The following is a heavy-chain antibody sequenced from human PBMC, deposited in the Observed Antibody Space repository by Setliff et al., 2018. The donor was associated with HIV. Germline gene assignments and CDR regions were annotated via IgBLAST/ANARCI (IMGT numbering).Heavy chain of an antibody. CDR1: GYTFTSYS. CDR3: ATLDGYNSDY. J-gene: IGHJ4*03. D-gene: IGHD5-12*01. Sequence: ASVKVSCKSSGYTFTSYSMHWVRQAPGQGLEWMGIINPSGGSTSYAQKFQGRVTMTEDTSTDTAYMELSSLRSEDTAVYYCATLDGYNSDYWGQGTMVTVSS. CDR2: INPSGGST. V-gene: IGHV1-46*01.